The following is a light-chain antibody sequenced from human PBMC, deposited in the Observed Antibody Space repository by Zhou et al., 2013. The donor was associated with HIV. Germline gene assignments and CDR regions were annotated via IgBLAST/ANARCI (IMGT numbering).Light chain of an antibody. J-gene: IGKJ3*01. CDR2: DAS. CDR1: QGISSA. Sequence: AIQLTQSPSSLSASVGDRVTITCRASQGISSALAWYQQKPGKAPKLLIYDASNLESGVPSRFSGSGSGTDFTLTISSLQPEDFANYYCQQFYSYPFTFGPGTKVDIK. V-gene: IGKV1-13*02. CDR3: QQFYSYPFT.